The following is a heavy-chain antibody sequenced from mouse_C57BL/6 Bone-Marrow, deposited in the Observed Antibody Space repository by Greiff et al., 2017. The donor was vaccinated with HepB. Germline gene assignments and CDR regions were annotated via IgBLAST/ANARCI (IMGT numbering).Heavy chain of an antibody. V-gene: IGHV14-2*01. J-gene: IGHJ2*01. CDR1: GFNIKDYY. CDR2: IDPEDGET. Sequence: EVQLQESGAELVKPGASVKLSCTASGFNIKDYYMHWVKQRTEQGLEWIGRIDPEDGETKYAPKFPGKATITADTSSNTAYLQRSSLTAEDTAVYDCARDYYDGSRGYYFDYWGQGTTLTVAS. CDR3: ARDYYDGSRGYYFDY. D-gene: IGHD1-1*01.